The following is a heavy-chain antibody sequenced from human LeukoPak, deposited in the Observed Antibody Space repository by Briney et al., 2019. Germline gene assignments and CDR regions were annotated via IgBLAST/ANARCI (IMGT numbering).Heavy chain of an antibody. V-gene: IGHV4-30-2*01. J-gene: IGHJ4*02. CDR3: ARGGFEYSSSFVDY. CDR2: IHHSGST. Sequence: SQTLSLTCTVSGGSISSGGYYWSWIRQPPGKGLEWIGYIHHSGSTYYNPSLKSRVTISVDRSKNQFSLKLSSVTAADTAVYYCARGGFEYSSSFVDYWGQGTLVTVSS. CDR1: GGSISSGGYY. D-gene: IGHD6-6*01.